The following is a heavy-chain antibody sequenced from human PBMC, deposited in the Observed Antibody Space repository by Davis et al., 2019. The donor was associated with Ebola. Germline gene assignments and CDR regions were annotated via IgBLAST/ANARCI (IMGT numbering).Heavy chain of an antibody. CDR2: VNAAKGYA. Sequence: AASVKVSCKASGYTFSSYGISWVRQAPGQGLEWMGWVNAAKGYAAYSPNFQGRLTFSGDTSGSTVYMELSSLRSEDTAVYYCARDFIENWGPYFEYWGQGTLVSVSS. CDR1: GYTFSSYG. CDR3: ARDFIENWGPYFEY. V-gene: IGHV1-3*01. D-gene: IGHD7-27*01. J-gene: IGHJ4*02.